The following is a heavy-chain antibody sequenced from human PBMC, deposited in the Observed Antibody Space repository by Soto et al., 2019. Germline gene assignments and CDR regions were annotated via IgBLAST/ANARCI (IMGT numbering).Heavy chain of an antibody. CDR2: ISGSGGRT. Sequence: EVQLLESGGGLVQPGGSLRLSCAASGFTFSSYAMSWVRQAPGKGLEWVSAISGSGGRTYYADSVKGRFTISRDNSKNTLYLQMNSLRAEDTAGYYCSKVIAAAGTGYWFDPWGQGTLVTVSS. D-gene: IGHD6-13*01. J-gene: IGHJ5*02. CDR1: GFTFSSYA. CDR3: SKVIAAAGTGYWFDP. V-gene: IGHV3-23*01.